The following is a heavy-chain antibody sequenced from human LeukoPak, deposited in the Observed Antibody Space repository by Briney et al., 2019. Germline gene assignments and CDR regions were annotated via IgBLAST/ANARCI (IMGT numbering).Heavy chain of an antibody. CDR1: GGSISSYY. CDR3: ARGSPDRLLPDDAFDI. CDR2: IYTSGST. D-gene: IGHD2-15*01. Sequence: SETLSLTCTVSGGSISSYYWSWIRQPAGKGLEWIGRIYTSGSTNYNPSLKSRVTMSVDTSKNQFSLKLSSVTAADTAVYYCARGSPDRLLPDDAFDIWGQGTMVTVSS. J-gene: IGHJ3*02. V-gene: IGHV4-4*07.